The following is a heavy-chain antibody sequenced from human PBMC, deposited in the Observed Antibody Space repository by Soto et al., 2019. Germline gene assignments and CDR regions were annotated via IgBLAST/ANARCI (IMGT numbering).Heavy chain of an antibody. CDR3: ARDSLALATDFDY. J-gene: IGHJ4*02. CDR2: IWYDGSNK. D-gene: IGHD6-19*01. V-gene: IGHV3-33*01. CDR1: GFTFSNHG. Sequence: QVQLVESGGGVVQPGRSLRLSCAASGFTFSNHGMHWVRQAPGKGLEWVALIWYDGSNKDYADSVKGRFTISRDNSQNTLYLQMNSLRAEDTAVYYCARDSLALATDFDYWGQGTLVPVSS.